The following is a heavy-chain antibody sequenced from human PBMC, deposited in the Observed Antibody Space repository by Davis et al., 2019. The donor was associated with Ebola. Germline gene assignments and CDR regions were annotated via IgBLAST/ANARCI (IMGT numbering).Heavy chain of an antibody. CDR1: GGSFTGYY. Sequence: SETLSLTCAVYGGSFTGYYWSWIRQPPGKGLEWIGEINHSGTTNYNPSLKSRVTIPVDTSKNPFSLKLSSVTAADTAVYYCARRNQGYYYYGMDVWGQGTTVTVSS. V-gene: IGHV4-34*01. J-gene: IGHJ6*02. CDR2: INHSGTT. CDR3: ARRNQGYYYYGMDV. D-gene: IGHD2/OR15-2a*01.